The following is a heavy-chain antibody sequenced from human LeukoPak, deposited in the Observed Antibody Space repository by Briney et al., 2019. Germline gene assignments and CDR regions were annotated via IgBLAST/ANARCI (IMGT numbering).Heavy chain of an antibody. CDR3: ATDVSATRAFDV. V-gene: IGHV1-24*01. J-gene: IGHJ3*01. Sequence: MGGFDPEDGETIYAQKFQGRVTMTEDTSTDTAYMELSRLRSEDTAVYYCATDVSATRAFDVWGQGTMVTVSS. CDR2: FDPEDGET. D-gene: IGHD2-15*01.